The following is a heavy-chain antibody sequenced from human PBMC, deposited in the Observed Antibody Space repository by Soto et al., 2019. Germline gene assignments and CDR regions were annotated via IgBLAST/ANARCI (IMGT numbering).Heavy chain of an antibody. CDR1: GGSISSGGYY. Sequence: QVQLQESGPGLVKPSQTLSLTCTVSGGSISSGGYYWSWIRQHPGKGLEWIGYIYYSGSTYYNPSLKSGVTISVDTSKNQFSLKLSSVTAADTAVYYCARVAPRTGNNWFDPWGQGTLVTVSS. CDR2: IYYSGST. J-gene: IGHJ5*02. CDR3: ARVAPRTGNNWFDP. V-gene: IGHV4-31*03.